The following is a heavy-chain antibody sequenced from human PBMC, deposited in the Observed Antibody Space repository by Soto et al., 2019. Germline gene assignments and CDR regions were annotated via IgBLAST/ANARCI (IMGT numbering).Heavy chain of an antibody. CDR3: ERDNDRPQLGGNYFYILDV. V-gene: IGHV1-69*12. CDR1: GGTFRTAA. D-gene: IGHD2-8*01. Sequence: QVQLEQSGAEVKKPGSSVKVSCKASGGTFRTAAISWVRQAPGQGLEWMGGIMPVFRTPDYAQKFHGRVTITADESTNTAYMELSGLRSDDTAVYYCERDNDRPQLGGNYFYILDVVGQGTTITVSS. J-gene: IGHJ6*02. CDR2: IMPVFRTP.